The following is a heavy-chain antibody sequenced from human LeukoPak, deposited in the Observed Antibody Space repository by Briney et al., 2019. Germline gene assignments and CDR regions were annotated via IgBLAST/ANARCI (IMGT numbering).Heavy chain of an antibody. CDR3: AKVGSGWYGVDY. CDR2: IRYDGTHQ. Sequence: GGSLRLSCATSGFNLSIYGIHWVRQAPGKGLEWVAFIRYDGTHQDYADSVEGRFTVSRDNSKNILYAQMNSLRLEDTAVYYCAKVGSGWYGVDYWGQGTLAAVSS. D-gene: IGHD6-19*01. J-gene: IGHJ4*02. V-gene: IGHV3-30*02. CDR1: GFNLSIYG.